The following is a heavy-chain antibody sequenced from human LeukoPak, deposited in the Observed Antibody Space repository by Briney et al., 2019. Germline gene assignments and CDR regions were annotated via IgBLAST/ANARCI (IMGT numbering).Heavy chain of an antibody. V-gene: IGHV1-18*01. Sequence: GASVKVSCKASGYTFTSYGISWVRQAPGQGLEWMGWISACNGNTNYAQKLQGRVTMTTDTSTSTAYMELRSLRSDDTAVYYCARDRVAQWLPSNWFDPWGQGTLVTVSS. CDR3: ARDRVAQWLPSNWFDP. CDR1: GYTFTSYG. CDR2: ISACNGNT. D-gene: IGHD6-19*01. J-gene: IGHJ5*02.